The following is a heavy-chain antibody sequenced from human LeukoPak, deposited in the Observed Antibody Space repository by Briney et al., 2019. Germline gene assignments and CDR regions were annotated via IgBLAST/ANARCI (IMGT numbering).Heavy chain of an antibody. D-gene: IGHD3-10*01. CDR2: IYHSGST. V-gene: IGHV4-4*02. Sequence: SETLSLTCAVSGGSISSSNWWSWSRQPPGKGLEWIGEIYHSGSTNYNPSLKSRVTMSVDKSNNQFSLKLSSVTAADTAVYYCATASGSYFFNYWGQGTLVTVSS. J-gene: IGHJ4*02. CDR1: GGSISSSNW. CDR3: ATASGSYFFNY.